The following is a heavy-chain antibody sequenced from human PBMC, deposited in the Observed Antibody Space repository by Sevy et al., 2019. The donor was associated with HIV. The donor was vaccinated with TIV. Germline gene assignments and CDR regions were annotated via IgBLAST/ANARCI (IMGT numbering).Heavy chain of an antibody. CDR2: IKSKTDGGTT. CDR3: TTDSKKRGLSALLGY. Sequence: GGSLRLSCAASGFTFSNAWMSWVRQAPGKGLEWVGRIKSKTDGGTTDYAAPVQGRFTISRDDSKNTLYLQMNSLKTEDTAIYYSTTDSKKRGLSALLGYWGQGTLVTISS. V-gene: IGHV3-15*01. J-gene: IGHJ4*02. CDR1: GFTFSNAW. D-gene: IGHD3-10*01.